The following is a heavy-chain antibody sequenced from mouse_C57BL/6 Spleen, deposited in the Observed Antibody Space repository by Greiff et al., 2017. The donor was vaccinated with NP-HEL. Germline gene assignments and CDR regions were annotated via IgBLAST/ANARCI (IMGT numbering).Heavy chain of an antibody. CDR1: GYAFSSSW. V-gene: IGHV1-82*01. J-gene: IGHJ1*03. D-gene: IGHD3-3*01. CDR3: ARVAGDWYFDV. CDR2: IYPGDGDT. Sequence: LVESGPELVKPGASVKISCKASGYAFSSSWMNWVKQRPGKGLEWIGRIYPGDGDTNYNGKFKGKATLTADKSSSTAYMQLSSLTSEDSAVYFCARVAGDWYFDVWGTGTTVTVSS.